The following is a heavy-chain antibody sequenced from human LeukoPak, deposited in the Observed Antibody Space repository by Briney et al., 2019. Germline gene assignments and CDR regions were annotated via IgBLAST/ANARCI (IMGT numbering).Heavy chain of an antibody. CDR1: GFTFSSYA. CDR2: MSGSGSST. J-gene: IGHJ4*02. V-gene: IGHV3-23*01. Sequence: GGALRLSSAAPGFTFSSYAMSWVREAPGKGLERVSPMSGSGSSTYYADSVKGRFTISRENSKNTLYLQMNSMRAEDTAVYYCAKGVEVASPYYLDYWGQGTLVTVSS. D-gene: IGHD6-19*01. CDR3: AKGVEVASPYYLDY.